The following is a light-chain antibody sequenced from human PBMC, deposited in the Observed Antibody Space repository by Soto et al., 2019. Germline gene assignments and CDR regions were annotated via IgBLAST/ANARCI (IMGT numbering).Light chain of an antibody. CDR1: SSDVGGYNY. Sequence: QSALTQPASVSGSPGQLITISCTGTSSDVGGYNYVSWYQQHPGKAPKLMIYEVSNRPSGVSNRFSGSKSGNTASLTISGLQAEDEADYYCSSYTSSSPLYVFGTGTQLTVL. CDR3: SSYTSSSPLYV. J-gene: IGLJ1*01. CDR2: EVS. V-gene: IGLV2-14*01.